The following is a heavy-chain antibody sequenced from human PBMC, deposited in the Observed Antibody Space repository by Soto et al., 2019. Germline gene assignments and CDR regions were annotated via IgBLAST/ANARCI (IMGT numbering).Heavy chain of an antibody. CDR2: IIPIFGTA. Sequence: SVKVSCKASGGTFSSYAISWVRQAPGQGLEWMGGIIPIFGTANYAQKFQGRVTITADESTSTAYMELSSLRSEDTAVHYCARGRYYYDSSGYGTFDYWGQGTLVTVSS. CDR1: GGTFSSYA. D-gene: IGHD3-22*01. V-gene: IGHV1-69*13. CDR3: ARGRYYYDSSGYGTFDY. J-gene: IGHJ4*02.